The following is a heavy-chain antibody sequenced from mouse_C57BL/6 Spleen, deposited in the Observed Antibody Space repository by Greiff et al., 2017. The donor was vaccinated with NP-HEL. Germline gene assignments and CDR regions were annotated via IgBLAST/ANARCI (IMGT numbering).Heavy chain of an antibody. CDR2: IWRGGST. J-gene: IGHJ4*01. CDR1: GFSLTSYG. Sequence: QVQLQQSGPGLVQPSQSLSITCTVSGFSLTSYGVHWVRQSPGKGLEWLGVIWRGGSTDYNVAFMSRLSITKDNSKSQVFFKMNSLQADDTARYYCAKTRTAQVYYYAMDYWGQGTSVTVSS. D-gene: IGHD3-2*02. V-gene: IGHV2-5*01. CDR3: AKTRTAQVYYYAMDY.